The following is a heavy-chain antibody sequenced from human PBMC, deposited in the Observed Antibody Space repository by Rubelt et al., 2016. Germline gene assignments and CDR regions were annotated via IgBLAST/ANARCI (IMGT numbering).Heavy chain of an antibody. CDR1: GGSISSYY. Sequence: QVQLQESGPGLVKPSETLSLTCTVSGGSISSYYWSWIRQPPGKGLEWIGYIYYSGSTNYNPSLKRRVTRSVDTSKNQFSLKLSSVTAADTAVYYCARRSYDSSGYEYFDYWGQGTLVTVSS. J-gene: IGHJ4*02. V-gene: IGHV4-59*01. D-gene: IGHD3-22*01. CDR3: ARRSYDSSGYEYFDY. CDR2: IYYSGST.